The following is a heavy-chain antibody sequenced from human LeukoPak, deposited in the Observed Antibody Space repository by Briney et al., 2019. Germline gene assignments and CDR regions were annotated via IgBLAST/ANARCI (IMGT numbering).Heavy chain of an antibody. V-gene: IGHV3-23*01. J-gene: IGHJ4*02. CDR3: AKVRLYGDYPEIDY. Sequence: GGSLRLSCAASGFTFSSYAMSWVRQAPGKGLEWVSGTSGSGGRTYYADSVKGRFTISRENSKNTLYLQMNSLRAEDTAVYYCAKVRLYGDYPEIDYWGQGTLVAVSS. D-gene: IGHD4-17*01. CDR2: TSGSGGRT. CDR1: GFTFSSYA.